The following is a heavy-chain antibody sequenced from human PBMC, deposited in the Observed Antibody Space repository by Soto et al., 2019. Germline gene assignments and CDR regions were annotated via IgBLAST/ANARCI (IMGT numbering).Heavy chain of an antibody. V-gene: IGHV4-39*01. J-gene: IGHJ4*02. Sequence: SETLSLTCTVSGGSISSSSYYWGWIRQPPGKGLEWIGSIYYSGSTYYNPSLKSRVTISVDTSKNQFSLKLSSVTAADTAVYYGARRPRKGDFDYWGQGTLVTVSS. CDR1: GGSISSSSYY. CDR3: ARRPRKGDFDY. CDR2: IYYSGST.